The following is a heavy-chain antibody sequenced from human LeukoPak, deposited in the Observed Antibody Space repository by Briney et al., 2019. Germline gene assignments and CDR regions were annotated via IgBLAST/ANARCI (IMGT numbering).Heavy chain of an antibody. V-gene: IGHV4-34*01. CDR2: INHSGST. CDR1: GGSFSGYY. Sequence: SETLSLTCAVYGGSFSGYYWSWLRQPPGKGLEWIGEINHSGSTNYNPSLTSRVTISVDTSKNQFSLKRSSVTAADTAVYYCARVGYGSNYWGQGTLVTVSS. D-gene: IGHD1-26*01. J-gene: IGHJ4*02. CDR3: ARVGYGSNY.